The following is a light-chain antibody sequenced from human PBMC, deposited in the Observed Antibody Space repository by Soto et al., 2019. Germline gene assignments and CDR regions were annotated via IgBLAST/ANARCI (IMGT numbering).Light chain of an antibody. J-gene: IGLJ1*01. CDR2: ANN. CDR1: SSNIGAGYN. Sequence: QSVLTQPPSVSGAPGQRVSISCTGSSSNIGAGYNVHWYQQLPGTAPKVLIYANNNRPSGVPDRFSASKSGTSASLAITGLQALDGVDNSSQSYDTTLSGFYVFGTGPKLTVL. CDR3: QSYDTTLSGFYV. V-gene: IGLV1-40*01.